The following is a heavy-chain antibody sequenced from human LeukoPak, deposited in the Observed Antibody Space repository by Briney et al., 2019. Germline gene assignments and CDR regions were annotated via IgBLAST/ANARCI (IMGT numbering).Heavy chain of an antibody. D-gene: IGHD4-23*01. Sequence: AGGSLRLSCAASGFTFSSYAMSWVRQAPGKGLEWVSAISGSGGSTYYADSVKGRFTISRDNSKNTLYLRMNSLRAEDTAVYYCAKGISGAVVTPGPFDYWGQGTLVTVSS. CDR1: GFTFSSYA. V-gene: IGHV3-23*01. CDR2: ISGSGGST. CDR3: AKGISGAVVTPGPFDY. J-gene: IGHJ4*02.